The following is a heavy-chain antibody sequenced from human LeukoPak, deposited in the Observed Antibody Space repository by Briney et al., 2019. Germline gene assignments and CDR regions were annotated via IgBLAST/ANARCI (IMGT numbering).Heavy chain of an antibody. Sequence: SETLSLTCTVSGGSISSGDYYWSWIRQPPGKGLEWIGYIYYSGSTYYNPSLKSRVTISVGTSKNQFSLKLSSVTAADTAVYYCARVSRGGNGDYWGQGTLVTVSS. CDR3: ARVSRGGNGDY. J-gene: IGHJ4*02. CDR2: IYYSGST. CDR1: GGSISSGDYY. D-gene: IGHD4-23*01. V-gene: IGHV4-30-4*08.